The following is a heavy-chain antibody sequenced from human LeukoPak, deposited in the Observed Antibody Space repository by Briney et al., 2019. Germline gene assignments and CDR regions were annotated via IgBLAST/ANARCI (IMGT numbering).Heavy chain of an antibody. D-gene: IGHD6-19*01. Sequence: SQALSHTCAISGDRVSINSATWNWLRQYPSRGLEWLGRTYYRSNWYHDSALSVKSRITINPDTSKNQFCLQLNSVTPEDTAVYYCAKDPRISSGWQFCYWGQGTLVTVSS. CDR3: AKDPRISSGWQFCY. CDR1: GDRVSINSAT. CDR2: TYYRSNWYH. V-gene: IGHV6-1*01. J-gene: IGHJ4*02.